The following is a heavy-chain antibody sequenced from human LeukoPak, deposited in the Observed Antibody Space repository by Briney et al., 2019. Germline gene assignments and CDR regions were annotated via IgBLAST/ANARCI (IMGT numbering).Heavy chain of an antibody. D-gene: IGHD2-2*01. Sequence: ASVKVSCKASGYTFTSYGISWVRQAPGRGLEWMGWISAYNGNTNYAQKLQGRVTMTTDTSTSTAYMELRSLRSDDTAVYYCARSPDLGSCMAWWGQGTLVTVSS. CDR1: GYTFTSYG. CDR2: ISAYNGNT. J-gene: IGHJ4*02. CDR3: ARSPDLGSCMAW. V-gene: IGHV1-18*01.